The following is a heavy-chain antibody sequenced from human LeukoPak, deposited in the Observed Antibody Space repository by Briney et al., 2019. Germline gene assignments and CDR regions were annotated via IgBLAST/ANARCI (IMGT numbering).Heavy chain of an antibody. Sequence: GASVKVSCKASGYTFTRHYMNWVRQAPGQGLEWMGWMNPNSGNTGYAQKFQGRVTMTRNTSISTAYMELSSLRSEDTAVYYCARRSGSYLGVAFDIWGQGTMVTVSS. J-gene: IGHJ3*02. D-gene: IGHD1-26*01. V-gene: IGHV1-8*01. CDR2: MNPNSGNT. CDR3: ARRSGSYLGVAFDI. CDR1: GYTFTRHY.